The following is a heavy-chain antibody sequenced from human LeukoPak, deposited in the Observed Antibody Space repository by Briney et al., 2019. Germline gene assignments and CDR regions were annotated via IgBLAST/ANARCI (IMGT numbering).Heavy chain of an antibody. D-gene: IGHD6-19*01. CDR3: ARWYYSGWAFDY. CDR2: IHDSGST. J-gene: IGHJ4*02. Sequence: PSETLSLTCTVSGGTISSYDWNWIRQPPGKGPECICYIHDSGSTKYNPSLKKRVTISVETSKNQFYLKLSSVTAADTAVYYCARWYYSGWAFDYWGQGTLVTVSS. CDR1: GGTISSYD. V-gene: IGHV4-59*08.